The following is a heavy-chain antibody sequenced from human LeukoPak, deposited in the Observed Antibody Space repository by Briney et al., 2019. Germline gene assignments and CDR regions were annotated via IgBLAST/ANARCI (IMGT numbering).Heavy chain of an antibody. CDR3: AKKSGSAFYNWFDP. CDR2: IRYDGCNK. D-gene: IGHD1-26*01. V-gene: IGHV3-30*02. Sequence: PGGSLRLSCAASGFTFRSFGMHWVRQAPGKGLEWVAYIRYDGCNKKYADSLAGRFTISRDNSKNALYLQIDSLRAEDTAVYYCAKKSGSAFYNWFDPWGQGTLVTVSS. CDR1: GFTFRSFG. J-gene: IGHJ5*02.